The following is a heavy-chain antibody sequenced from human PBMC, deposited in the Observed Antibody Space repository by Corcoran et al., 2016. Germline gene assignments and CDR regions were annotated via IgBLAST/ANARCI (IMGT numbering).Heavy chain of an antibody. CDR3: SRTVGNYDH. CDR1: GDSVSSSSAA. D-gene: IGHD1-26*01. V-gene: IGHV6-1*01. Sequence: QVQLQQSGPGLVKPSQTLSLTCAISGDSVSSSSAAWNWIRQSQSRGLEWRGRTYYRSKWYNDYAVPMKGRITINPDTSKNQFSLQLNSVTPEDTAVYYCSRTVGNYDHWGQGTLVTVSS. CDR2: TYYRSKWYN. J-gene: IGHJ4*02.